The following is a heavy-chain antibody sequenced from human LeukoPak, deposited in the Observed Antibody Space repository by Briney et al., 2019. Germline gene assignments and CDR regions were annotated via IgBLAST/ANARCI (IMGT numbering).Heavy chain of an antibody. CDR1: GFTFSNAW. J-gene: IGHJ4*02. CDR3: ASTASTGGY. V-gene: IGHV3-30-3*01. CDR2: ISYDGSNK. Sequence: GGSLRLSCAASGFTFSNAWMSWVRQAPGKGLEWVAVISYDGSNKYYADSVKGRFTISRDNSKNTLYLQMNSLRAEDTAVYYCASTASTGGYWGQGTLVTVSS. D-gene: IGHD5-18*01.